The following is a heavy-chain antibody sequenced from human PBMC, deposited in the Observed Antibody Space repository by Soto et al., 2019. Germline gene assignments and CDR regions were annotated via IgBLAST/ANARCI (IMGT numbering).Heavy chain of an antibody. CDR2: IVVGSGNT. V-gene: IGHV1-58*02. CDR1: GFTFTSSA. D-gene: IGHD3-9*01. CDR3: AAMRYDILTGSSDY. Sequence: SVKVSCKASGFTFTSSAMQWVRQARGQRLEWIGWIVVGSGNTNYAQKFQERVTITRDMSTSTAYMELSSLRSEDTAVYYCAAMRYDILTGSSDYWGQGTLVTVSS. J-gene: IGHJ4*02.